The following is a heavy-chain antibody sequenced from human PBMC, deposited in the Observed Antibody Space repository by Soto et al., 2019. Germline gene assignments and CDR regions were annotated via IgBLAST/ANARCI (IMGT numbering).Heavy chain of an antibody. J-gene: IGHJ5*01. V-gene: IGHV1-69*02. Sequence: QVHLVQSGPEVKKPGSSVKVSCKVPRNIFSYYSFVWVRQRAPGEGLQWVARIIPYTTIKQYGELFRGRVSLSADESAGTVYMEMSALRSDDTAVYYCAKEARIRETILKCFASWGQGTMVTVAS. D-gene: IGHD3-10*01. CDR1: RNIFSYYS. CDR3: AKEARIRETILKCFAS. CDR2: IIPYTTIK.